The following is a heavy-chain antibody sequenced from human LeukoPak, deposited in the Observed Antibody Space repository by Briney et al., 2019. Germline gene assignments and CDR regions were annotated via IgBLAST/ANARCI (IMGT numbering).Heavy chain of an antibody. Sequence: PSQTLSLTCTVSGGSISCGGYYWSWIRQHPGKGLEWIGYIYYSGSTYYNPSLKSRVTISVDTSKNQFSLKLSSVTAADTAVYYCARDSRRDGYNGFDYWGQGTLVTVSS. V-gene: IGHV4-31*03. CDR3: ARDSRRDGYNGFDY. D-gene: IGHD5-24*01. CDR1: GGSISCGGYY. J-gene: IGHJ4*02. CDR2: IYYSGST.